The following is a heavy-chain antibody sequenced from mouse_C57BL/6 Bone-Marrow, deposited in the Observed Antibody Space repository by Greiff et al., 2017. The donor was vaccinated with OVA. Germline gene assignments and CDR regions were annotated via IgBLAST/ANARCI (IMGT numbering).Heavy chain of an antibody. Sequence: VQLQQSGAELAKPGASVKLSCKASGYTFTSYWMHWVKQRPGQGLEWIGYINPSSGYTKYNQKFKDKATLTADKSSSTAYMQLSSLTYEDSAVYYCAWVYDGYGYAMDDWGQGTSVTVSS. CDR1: GYTFTSYW. D-gene: IGHD2-3*01. CDR2: INPSSGYT. CDR3: AWVYDGYGYAMDD. J-gene: IGHJ4*01. V-gene: IGHV1-7*01.